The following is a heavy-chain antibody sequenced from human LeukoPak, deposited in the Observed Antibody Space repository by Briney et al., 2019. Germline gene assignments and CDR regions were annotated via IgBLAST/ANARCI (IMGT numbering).Heavy chain of an antibody. D-gene: IGHD3-16*02. CDR3: ARQGGGGGITFGGVIVAFDY. J-gene: IGHJ4*02. Sequence: ASVKVSCKASGCTFTSYGISWVRQAPGQGLEWMGWISAYNGNTNYAQKLQGRVTMTTDTSTSTAYMELRSLRSDDTAVYYCARQGGGGGITFGGVIVAFDYWGQGTLVTVSS. V-gene: IGHV1-18*01. CDR1: GCTFTSYG. CDR2: ISAYNGNT.